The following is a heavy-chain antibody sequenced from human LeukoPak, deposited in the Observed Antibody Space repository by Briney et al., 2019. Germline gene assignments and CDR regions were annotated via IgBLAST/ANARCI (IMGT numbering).Heavy chain of an antibody. CDR2: VSGTGTT. CDR1: GFTFSTYG. CDR3: AKIQGYFDY. V-gene: IGHV3-23*01. J-gene: IGHJ4*02. D-gene: IGHD5-18*01. Sequence: PGGSLRLSCAASGFTFSTYGMSWVRQAPGKGLEWVSAVSGTGTTYYADSVRGRFIISRDNSKNTLYLQMNSLRAEDTAAYYCAKIQGYFDYWGQGTLVTVSS.